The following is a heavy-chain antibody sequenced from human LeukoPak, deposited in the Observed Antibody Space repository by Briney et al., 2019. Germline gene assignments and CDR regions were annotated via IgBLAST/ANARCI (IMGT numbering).Heavy chain of an antibody. CDR3: AKGLARFGYGALLDY. Sequence: GGSLRLSCAASGFTFSSYSMNWVRQAPGKGLEWVSSISTSSSYIYYADSVKGRFTISRDNSKNTQYLQMNSLRGEDTAVYYCAKGLARFGYGALLDYWGQGTLVTVSS. D-gene: IGHD4/OR15-4a*01. CDR2: ISTSSSYI. CDR1: GFTFSSYS. V-gene: IGHV3-21*01. J-gene: IGHJ4*02.